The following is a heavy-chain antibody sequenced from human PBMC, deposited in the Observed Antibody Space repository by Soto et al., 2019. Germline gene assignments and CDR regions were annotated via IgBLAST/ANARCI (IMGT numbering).Heavy chain of an antibody. CDR1: GYTFTTYY. CDR2: INPSAGST. D-gene: IGHD1-26*01. CDR3: ARGSGRLGAFDI. V-gene: IGHV1-46*01. J-gene: IGHJ3*02. Sequence: QVQLVQSGAEVKKPGASVKVSCKASGYTFTTYYMHWVRQAPGQGLEWMGIINPSAGSTSYAQKFQGRVTLTRDTSTSTVYMELSSLISEDTAVYYCARGSGRLGAFDIWGQGTMVTVSS.